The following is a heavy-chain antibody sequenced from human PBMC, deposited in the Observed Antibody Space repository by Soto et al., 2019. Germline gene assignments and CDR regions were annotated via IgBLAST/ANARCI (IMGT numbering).Heavy chain of an antibody. Sequence: GGSLRLSCAASGFTFSSYWMHWVRQAPGKGLVWVSRINSDGSSTSYADSVKGRFTISRDNAKNTLYLQMNSLRAEDTAVYYCARVGATYYYYYGMDVWGQGTTVTVSS. V-gene: IGHV3-74*01. CDR3: ARVGATYYYYYGMDV. J-gene: IGHJ6*02. D-gene: IGHD1-26*01. CDR1: GFTFSSYW. CDR2: INSDGSST.